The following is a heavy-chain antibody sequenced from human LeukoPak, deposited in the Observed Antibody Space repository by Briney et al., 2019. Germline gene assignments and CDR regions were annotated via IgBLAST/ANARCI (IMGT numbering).Heavy chain of an antibody. V-gene: IGHV4-39*07. CDR3: ARGSIAARHDYFDY. D-gene: IGHD6-6*01. J-gene: IGHJ4*02. Sequence: SETLSLTCTVSGGSISSSSYYWGWIRQPPGKGLEWIGSIYYSGSTYYNPSLKSRVTISVDTSKNQFSLRLSSVTAADTAVYYCARGSIAARHDYFDYWGQGTLVTVSS. CDR2: IYYSGST. CDR1: GGSISSSSYY.